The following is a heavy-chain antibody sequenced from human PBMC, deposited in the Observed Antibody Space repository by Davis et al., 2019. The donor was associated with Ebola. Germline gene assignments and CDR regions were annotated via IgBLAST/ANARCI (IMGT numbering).Heavy chain of an antibody. V-gene: IGHV3-48*02. CDR2: ISSTGSVI. CDR3: ARMRNFDY. J-gene: IGHJ4*02. Sequence: PGGSLRLSCEVSGCTFSSYSMNWVRQATAKGLEWLSYISSTGSVIFQADSVRGRFTISRDNAKNSLYLQMDSLRDDDSAVYYCARMRNFDYWGQGTLVTVSS. CDR1: GCTFSSYS.